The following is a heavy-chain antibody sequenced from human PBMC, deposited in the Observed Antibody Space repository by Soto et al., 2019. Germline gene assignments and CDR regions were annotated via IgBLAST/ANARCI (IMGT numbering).Heavy chain of an antibody. CDR3: AQPSGSYLGY. J-gene: IGHJ4*02. V-gene: IGHV1-3*01. Sequence: ASVKVSCKASGYTFTSYAMHWVRQAPGQRLEWMGWINAGNGNTKYSQKFQGRVTITADKSTSTAYMELSSLRSEDTAVYYCAQPSGSYLGYWGQGTPVTVSS. CDR1: GYTFTSYA. CDR2: INAGNGNT. D-gene: IGHD1-26*01.